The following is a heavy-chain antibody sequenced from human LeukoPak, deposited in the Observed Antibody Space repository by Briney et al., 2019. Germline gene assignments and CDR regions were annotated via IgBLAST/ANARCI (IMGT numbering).Heavy chain of an antibody. CDR3: ARDGYSSGYYYFDY. D-gene: IGHD6-19*01. CDR2: INAGNGNT. Sequence: ASVKVSCKASGYTFTNFAIHWVRQAPGQRLEWMGWINAGNGNTKYSEKFQDRVTITRDTSASTAYMELSSLRSEDTAVYYCARDGYSSGYYYFDYWGQGTLVTVSS. CDR1: GYTFTNFA. V-gene: IGHV1-3*01. J-gene: IGHJ4*02.